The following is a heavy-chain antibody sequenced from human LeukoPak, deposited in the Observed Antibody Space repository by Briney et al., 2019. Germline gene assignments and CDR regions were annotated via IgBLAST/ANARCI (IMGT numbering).Heavy chain of an antibody. CDR1: GFTFSSYW. J-gene: IGHJ4*02. V-gene: IGHV3-7*01. CDR2: IKQDGSEK. D-gene: IGHD3-10*01. CDR3: ARGTMVRGVSRPYYFDY. Sequence: PGGSLRLSCAASGFTFSSYWMSWVRQAPGKGLEWVANIKQDGSEKYYVDSVKGRFTISRDNAKNSLYLQMNSLRAEDTAVYYCARGTMVRGVSRPYYFDYWGQGTLVTVSS.